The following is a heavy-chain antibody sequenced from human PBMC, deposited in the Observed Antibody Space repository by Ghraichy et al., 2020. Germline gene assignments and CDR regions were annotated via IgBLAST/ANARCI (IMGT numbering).Heavy chain of an antibody. D-gene: IGHD3-22*01. CDR3: AKDDSGYNY. CDR1: GFTFSRSW. CDR2: IKEDGSDK. J-gene: IGHJ4*02. Sequence: GGSLRLSCVASGFTFSRSWMSWVLQAPGKGLEWVANIKEDGSDKYYVDSVKGRFTISRDNAKNSLSLQMNSLRAEDTAVYYCAKDDSGYNYWGQGTLVTVSS. V-gene: IGHV3-7*04.